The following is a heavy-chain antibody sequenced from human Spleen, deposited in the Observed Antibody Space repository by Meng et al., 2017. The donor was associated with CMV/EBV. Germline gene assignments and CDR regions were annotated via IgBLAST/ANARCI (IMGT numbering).Heavy chain of an antibody. CDR3: ARGEGSYSSGWYRSVSWFDP. J-gene: IGHJ5*02. V-gene: IGHV4-34*01. CDR1: FSGYY. CDR2: INHSGST. D-gene: IGHD6-19*01. Sequence: FSGYYWSWIRQPTGKGLEWIGEINHSGSTNYNPSLKSRVTISVDTSKNQFSLKLSSVTAADTAVYYCARGEGSYSSGWYRSVSWFDPWGQGTLVTVSS.